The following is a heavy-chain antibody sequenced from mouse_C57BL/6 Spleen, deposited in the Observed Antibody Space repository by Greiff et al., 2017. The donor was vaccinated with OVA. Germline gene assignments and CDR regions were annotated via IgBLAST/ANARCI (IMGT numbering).Heavy chain of an antibody. V-gene: IGHV1-50*01. D-gene: IGHD3-2*02. Sequence: QVQLQQPGAELVKPGASVKLSCKASGYTFTSYWMQWVKQRPGQGLEWIGEIDPSDSYTNYNQKFKGKATLTVDTSSSTAYMQLSSLTSEDSAVYYCARGTAQATRRNYFDYWGQGTTLTVPS. CDR2: IDPSDSYT. CDR1: GYTFTSYW. J-gene: IGHJ2*01. CDR3: ARGTAQATRRNYFDY.